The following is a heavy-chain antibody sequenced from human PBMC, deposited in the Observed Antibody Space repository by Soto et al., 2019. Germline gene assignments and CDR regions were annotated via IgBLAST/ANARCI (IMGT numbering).Heavy chain of an antibody. Sequence: EVYLVESGGGLVEPGRSLRLSCTGSGFPFANFLMSWFRQAPGKGLEWVGFIRSQPYGGTTQYAASVRGRFTISRDDSKGIAYLQMNRLKSEDSGVYYCIGSFPFWGQGTLVTVSS. V-gene: IGHV3-49*03. D-gene: IGHD3-10*01. J-gene: IGHJ1*01. CDR3: IGSFPF. CDR2: IRSQPYGGTT. CDR1: GFPFANFL.